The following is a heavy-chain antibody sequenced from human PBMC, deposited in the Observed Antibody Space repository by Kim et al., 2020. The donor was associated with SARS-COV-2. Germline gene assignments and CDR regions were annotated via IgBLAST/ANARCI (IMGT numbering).Heavy chain of an antibody. D-gene: IGHD3-22*01. Sequence: NGRFTISRDNSKNTLYLQMNSLRAEDTAIYYCVRMVGYDTSGYYRGYFDYWGQGTLVTVSS. J-gene: IGHJ4*02. CDR3: VRMVGYDTSGYYRGYFDY. V-gene: IGHV3-53*01.